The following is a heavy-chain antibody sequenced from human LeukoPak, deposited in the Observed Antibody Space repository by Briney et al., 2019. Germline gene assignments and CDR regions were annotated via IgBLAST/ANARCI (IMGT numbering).Heavy chain of an antibody. CDR1: GFSFSGHW. CDR3: ARGPKSNGPGFDF. J-gene: IGHJ4*02. D-gene: IGHD3-10*01. Sequence: GGSLRLSCTASGFSFSGHWMHWARQLPGKGLVWVSRISPTGSTTSYADSVKGRFTVSRDNAKNTLYLQVNNLRAEDTAVYYCARGPKSNGPGFDFGGQEPLLPVPS. V-gene: IGHV3-74*01. CDR2: ISPTGSTT.